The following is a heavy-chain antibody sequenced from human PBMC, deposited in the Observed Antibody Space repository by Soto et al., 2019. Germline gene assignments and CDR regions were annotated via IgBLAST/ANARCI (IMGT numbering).Heavy chain of an antibody. CDR2: INHSGTT. Sequence: SGTLSLTCAVSGGSFSGYYIDWFRQPPGKGLEWIGEINHSGTTSYNPSLKSRVTMSVDSSKNQLSLKLSSVTAADTAVDFCAREEVPQWFSRGYYGMDVWGQGTTVTVSS. CDR3: AREEVPQWFSRGYYGMDV. V-gene: IGHV4-34*01. J-gene: IGHJ6*02. D-gene: IGHD2-8*01. CDR1: GGSFSGYY.